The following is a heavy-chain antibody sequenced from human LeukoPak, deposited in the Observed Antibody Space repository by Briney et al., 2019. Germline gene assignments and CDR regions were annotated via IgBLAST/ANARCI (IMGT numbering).Heavy chain of an antibody. V-gene: IGHV3-21*01. J-gene: IGHJ4*02. CDR2: ISSSSSYI. D-gene: IGHD4-17*01. CDR3: ARDRSGAYYGDYTNLLDY. Sequence: PGGSLRLSCAASGFTFSTYSMNWVRQAPGKGLEWVSSISSSSSYIYYADSVKGRFTISRDNAKNSLYLQMNSLRAEDTAVYYCARDRSGAYYGDYTNLLDYWGQGTLVTVSS. CDR1: GFTFSTYS.